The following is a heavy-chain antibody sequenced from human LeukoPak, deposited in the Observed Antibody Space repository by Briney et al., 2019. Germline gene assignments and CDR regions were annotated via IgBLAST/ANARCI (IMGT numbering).Heavy chain of an antibody. CDR1: IYTFCNYG. Sequence: GRSLRLSCAASIYTFCNYGMHCVRQAPDKGLEGVAVIWYDGGNKYYADSVKGRFTISRDNSKNTLYLQMNSMRAEDTAVYYCAKDRAELAAGSPPDIQYWGQGTLVTVSS. V-gene: IGHV3-33*06. CDR3: AKDRAELAAGSPPDIQY. CDR2: IWYDGGNK. J-gene: IGHJ1*01. D-gene: IGHD6-13*01.